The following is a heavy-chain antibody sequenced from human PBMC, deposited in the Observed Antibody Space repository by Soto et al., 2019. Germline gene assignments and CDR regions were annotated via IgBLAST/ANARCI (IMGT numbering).Heavy chain of an antibody. Sequence: QVQLVQSGAEVKKPGSSVKVSCKASGYTFTGYYMHWVRQAPGQGLERMGGINPNRGGTNYAQKVQGWVNMTRDTYRSTAYMELSRLRSADTAVYYCARGRDCSGGSCYSLEQDYWGQGTLVTVSS. V-gene: IGHV1-2*04. D-gene: IGHD2-15*01. CDR1: GYTFTGYY. J-gene: IGHJ4*02. CDR3: ARGRDCSGGSCYSLEQDY. CDR2: INPNRGGT.